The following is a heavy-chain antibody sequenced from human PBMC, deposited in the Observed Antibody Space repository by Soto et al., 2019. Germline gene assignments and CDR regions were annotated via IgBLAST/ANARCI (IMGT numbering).Heavy chain of an antibody. Sequence: GGSLRLSCAASGFTFSSYSMNWVRQAPGKGLEWVSSISSSSSYKYYADSVKGRFTISRDNAKNSLYLQMNSLRAEDTAVYYCASSRSQDYYYYYYMDVWGKGTTVTVSS. V-gene: IGHV3-21*01. CDR3: ASSRSQDYYYYYYMDV. CDR2: ISSSSSYK. D-gene: IGHD1-26*01. CDR1: GFTFSSYS. J-gene: IGHJ6*03.